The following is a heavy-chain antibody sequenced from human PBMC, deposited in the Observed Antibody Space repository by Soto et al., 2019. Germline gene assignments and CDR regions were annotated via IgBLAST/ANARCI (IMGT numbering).Heavy chain of an antibody. J-gene: IGHJ6*02. D-gene: IGHD6-19*01. CDR1: GFTFDDDA. CDR3: GKDISSGGWYYYYGMDV. V-gene: IGHV3-9*01. Sequence: LRLSCAASGFTFDDDAMHWVRQAPGKGLEWVSGISWNSGSIGYADSVKGRFTISRDNAKNSLYLQMNSLRAEDTALYYCGKDISSGGWYYYYGMDVWGQGTTVTVSS. CDR2: ISWNSGSI.